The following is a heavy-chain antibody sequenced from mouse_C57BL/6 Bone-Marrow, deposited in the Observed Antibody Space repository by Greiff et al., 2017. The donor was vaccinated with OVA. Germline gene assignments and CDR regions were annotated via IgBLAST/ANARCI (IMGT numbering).Heavy chain of an antibody. CDR2: IRNKANGYTT. V-gene: IGHV7-3*01. D-gene: IGHD1-1*01. CDR3: ARSIGYYGSSYPFDY. Sequence: EVKLMESGGGLVQPGGSLRLSCAASGFTFTDYYMSWVRQPPGKALEWLGFIRNKANGYTTEYSASVKGRFTISRDNSQSILYLQMNALRAEDSATYYCARSIGYYGSSYPFDYWGQGTTLTVSS. CDR1: GFTFTDYY. J-gene: IGHJ2*01.